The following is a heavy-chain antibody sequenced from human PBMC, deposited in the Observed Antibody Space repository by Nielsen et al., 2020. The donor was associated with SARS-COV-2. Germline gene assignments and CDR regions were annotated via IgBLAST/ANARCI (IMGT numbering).Heavy chain of an antibody. CDR3: ARGEGGANDY. J-gene: IGHJ4*02. V-gene: IGHV4-31*03. D-gene: IGHD1-26*01. Sequence: SETLSLTCTVSGGSISSGGYYWSWIRQHPGKGLEWIGYIYYSGSTYYNPSLKSRVTISVDTSKNQFSLKLSSVTAADTAVYYCARGEGGANDYWGQGTLVTVSS. CDR1: GGSISSGGYY. CDR2: IYYSGST.